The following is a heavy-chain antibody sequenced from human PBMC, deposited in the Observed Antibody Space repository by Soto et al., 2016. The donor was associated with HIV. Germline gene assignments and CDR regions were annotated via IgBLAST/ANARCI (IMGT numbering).Heavy chain of an antibody. Sequence: QVQLVQSGSEVKKPGSSVKVSCKASGGTFSNPAISWVRQAPGQGLEWMGGIIPILGITNYAQKFQGRVTISADKFTTTAYMELSSLRSEDTAVYYCARDVYPNNWYPRDSYYYYMDVWGGGTTVTVSS. CDR2: IIPILGIT. V-gene: IGHV1-69*10. CDR3: ARDVYPNNWYPRDSYYYYMDV. D-gene: IGHD1-1*01. CDR1: GGTFSNPA. J-gene: IGHJ6*03.